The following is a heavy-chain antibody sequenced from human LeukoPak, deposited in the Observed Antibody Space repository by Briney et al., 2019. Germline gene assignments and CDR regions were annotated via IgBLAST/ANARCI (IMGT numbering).Heavy chain of an antibody. CDR1: GFTFSSYE. J-gene: IGHJ6*02. Sequence: PGGSLRLSCAASGFTFSSYEMNWVRQAPGKGLEWVSYISSSGSTIYYADSVKGRFTISRDNAKNSLYLQMNSLRAEDTAVYYCARDQPSKSPLLYYYYGMDVWGQGTTVTVSS. V-gene: IGHV3-48*03. CDR2: ISSSGSTI. CDR3: ARDQPSKSPLLYYYYGMDV.